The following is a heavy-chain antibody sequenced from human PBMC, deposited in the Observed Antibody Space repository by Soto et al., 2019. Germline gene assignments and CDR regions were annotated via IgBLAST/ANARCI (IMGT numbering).Heavy chain of an antibody. J-gene: IGHJ4*02. CDR1: GFTFSSYA. CDR3: AKHSFFDS. V-gene: IGHV3-23*01. D-gene: IGHD2-21*01. Sequence: EVQLLESGGGLVQPGESLRLSCAASGFTFSSYAMSWARQAPGKGLEWVSSIGVSSDAYYADSVKGRFTISRDNSRNTLYLQMNSLRAEDTALYYCAKHSFFDSWGQGTLVTVSS. CDR2: IGVSSDA.